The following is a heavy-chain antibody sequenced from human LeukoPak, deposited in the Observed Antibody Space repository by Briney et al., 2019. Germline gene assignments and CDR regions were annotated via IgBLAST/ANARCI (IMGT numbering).Heavy chain of an antibody. CDR1: GFTFSSYA. CDR3: AKGEEQLVLVSFDY. J-gene: IGHJ4*02. V-gene: IGHV3-23*01. CDR2: ISGSGGST. D-gene: IGHD6-6*01. Sequence: PGGSLRLSCAASGFTFSSYAMSWVRQAPGKGLEWVSAISGSGGSTYYADSVKGRFTISRDNSKNTLYLQMNSPRAEDTAVYYCAKGEEQLVLVSFDYWGQGTLVTVSS.